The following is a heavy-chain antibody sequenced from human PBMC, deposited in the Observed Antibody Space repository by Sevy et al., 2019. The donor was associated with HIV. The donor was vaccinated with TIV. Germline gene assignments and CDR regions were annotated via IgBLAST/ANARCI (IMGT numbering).Heavy chain of an antibody. Sequence: SETLSLTCAVSGGSISSGGYSWSWIRQPPGKGLEWIGYIYHSGSTSYNPSPKSGVTISVDRSKNQFSLKLSSVTAADTAVYYCARGLNDYDILTGYYTGWFDPWGQGTLVTVSS. CDR2: IYHSGST. CDR1: GGSISSGGYS. J-gene: IGHJ5*02. D-gene: IGHD3-9*01. V-gene: IGHV4-30-2*01. CDR3: ARGLNDYDILTGYYTGWFDP.